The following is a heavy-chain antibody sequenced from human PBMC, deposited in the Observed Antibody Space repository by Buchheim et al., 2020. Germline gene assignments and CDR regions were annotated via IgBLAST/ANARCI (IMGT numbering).Heavy chain of an antibody. J-gene: IGHJ4*02. Sequence: QVHLVQSGAEVKKPGASVRVSCKASGNTFSSHHVHWVRQAPGQGLEWLGIMDPGGGSTINAQNFQGRVNMTRDTSTSTVYMELSSLTSDDTAVYFCARGADSATFYPPDYWGQGTL. D-gene: IGHD1-26*01. CDR1: GNTFSSHH. CDR3: ARGADSATFYPPDY. V-gene: IGHV1-46*03. CDR2: MDPGGGST.